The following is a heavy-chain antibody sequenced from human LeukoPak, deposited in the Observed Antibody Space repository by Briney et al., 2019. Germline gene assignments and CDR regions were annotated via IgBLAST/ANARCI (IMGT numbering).Heavy chain of an antibody. V-gene: IGHV4-61*01. Sequence: PSETLSLTCSVSGGSISNSNYYWNWIRQPPGKGLEWIGYIYYSGNTNYNPSLKSRVTISVDTSKNQVSLKLRSVTAADTAVYYCAREIYYDVGDVFDIWGQGTVVTVSS. D-gene: IGHD3-22*01. J-gene: IGHJ3*02. CDR2: IYYSGNT. CDR1: GGSISNSNYY. CDR3: AREIYYDVGDVFDI.